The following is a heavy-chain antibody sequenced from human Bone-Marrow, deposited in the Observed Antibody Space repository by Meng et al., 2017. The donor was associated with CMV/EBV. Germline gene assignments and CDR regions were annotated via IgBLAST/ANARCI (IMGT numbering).Heavy chain of an antibody. CDR2: INPNSGGT. V-gene: IGHV1-2*02. Sequence: ASVKVSCKASGYTFTGYYMHWVRQAPGQGLEWVGWINPNSGGTNYAQKFQGRVTMTRDTSISTAYMELSRLRSDDTAVYYCARDGQQDHGPANYWGQGTLVTVSS. J-gene: IGHJ4*02. CDR3: ARDGQQDHGPANY. CDR1: GYTFTGYY. D-gene: IGHD6-13*01.